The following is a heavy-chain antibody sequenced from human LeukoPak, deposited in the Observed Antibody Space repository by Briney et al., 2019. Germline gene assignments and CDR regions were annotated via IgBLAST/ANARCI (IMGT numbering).Heavy chain of an antibody. CDR1: GFTFSSYA. V-gene: IGHV3-30-3*01. Sequence: GRSLRLSCAASGFTFSSYAMHWVRQAPGKGLEWVAVISYDGSNKYYADSVKGRFTISRDNSKNTLYVQMNSLRAEDTAVYYCASGVTDDGGYWGQGTLVTVSS. D-gene: IGHD1-1*01. CDR3: ASGVTDDGGY. CDR2: ISYDGSNK. J-gene: IGHJ4*02.